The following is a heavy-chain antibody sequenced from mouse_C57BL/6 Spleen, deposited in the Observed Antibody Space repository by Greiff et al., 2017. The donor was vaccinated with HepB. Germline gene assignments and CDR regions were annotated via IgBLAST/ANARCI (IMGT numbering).Heavy chain of an antibody. CDR3: ARGRLRYAMDY. V-gene: IGHV1-9*01. D-gene: IGHD2-4*01. Sequence: VHLVESGAELMKPGASVKLSCKATGYTFTGYWIEWVKQRPGHGLEWIGEILPGSGSNNYNAKFKGKATFTADTSSNTAYIQISSLTTEDSAIYYCARGRLRYAMDYWGQGTSVTVSS. CDR1: GYTFTGYW. CDR2: ILPGSGSN. J-gene: IGHJ4*01.